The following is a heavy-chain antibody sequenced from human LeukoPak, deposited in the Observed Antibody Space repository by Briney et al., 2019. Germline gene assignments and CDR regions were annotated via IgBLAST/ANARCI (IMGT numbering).Heavy chain of an antibody. CDR1: GFTFSSYA. Sequence: ESGGGVVQPGRSLRLSCAASGFTFSSYAMHWVRQAPGKGLEWVAVISYDGSNKYYADSVKGRFTISRDNSKNTLYLQMNSLRAEDTAVYYCARGGDTIFGVVLMEWSEGEYYYGMDVWGQGTTVTVSS. CDR3: ARGGDTIFGVVLMEWSEGEYYYGMDV. V-gene: IGHV3-30*04. CDR2: ISYDGSNK. J-gene: IGHJ6*02. D-gene: IGHD3-3*01.